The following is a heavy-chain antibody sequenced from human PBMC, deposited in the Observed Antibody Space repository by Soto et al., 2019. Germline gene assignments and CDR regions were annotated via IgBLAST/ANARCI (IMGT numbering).Heavy chain of an antibody. CDR1: GYTFSTYG. V-gene: IGHV1-18*01. J-gene: IGHJ4*02. CDR3: ASDIFCSNGNCYNDY. CDR2: ISAYNGYT. Sequence: QLVQSGAEVKKPGASVRVSCKASGYTFSTYGLSWVRQAPGQGLEWMGWISAYNGYTKYAQKFQGRVTMTTDTSTSTGYMELRRLRSDDTAVYYCASDIFCSNGNCYNDYWGQGTLVTVSS. D-gene: IGHD2-8*01.